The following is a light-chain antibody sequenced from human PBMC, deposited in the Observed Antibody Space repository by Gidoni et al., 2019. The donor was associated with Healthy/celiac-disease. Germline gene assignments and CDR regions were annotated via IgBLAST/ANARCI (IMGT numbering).Light chain of an antibody. J-gene: IGKJ5*01. CDR2: GAS. CDR3: QQYGSSPSIT. Sequence: IVLTQSPGTLSLSPGERATLSCRASQSVSSSYLACYQQKPGQAPRLLIYGASSRATGIPDRFSGSGSGTDFTLTISRLEPEDFAVYYCQQYGSSPSITFGQGTRLEIK. CDR1: QSVSSSY. V-gene: IGKV3-20*01.